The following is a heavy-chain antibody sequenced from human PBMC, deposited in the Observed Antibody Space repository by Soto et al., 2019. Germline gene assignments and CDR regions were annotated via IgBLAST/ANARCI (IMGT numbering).Heavy chain of an antibody. V-gene: IGHV1-69*04. CDR1: GGTFSSYT. CDR2: IIPILGIA. J-gene: IGHJ4*02. Sequence: EASVKVSCKASGGTFSSYTISWVRQAPGQGLEWMGRIIPILGIANYAQKFQGRVTITADKSTSTAYMELSSLRSEDTAVYYCARESGEATIGFPNYFDYWDQGTLVTVSP. CDR3: ARESGEATIGFPNYFDY. D-gene: IGHD5-12*01.